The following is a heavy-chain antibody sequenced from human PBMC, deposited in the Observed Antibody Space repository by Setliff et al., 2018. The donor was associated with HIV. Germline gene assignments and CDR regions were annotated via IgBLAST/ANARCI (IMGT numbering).Heavy chain of an antibody. D-gene: IGHD3-22*01. Sequence: LSLTCTVYGGSFSNYYTNWIRQPPGKGLEWIGEPSPSGTTRSNPSLQSRVTISLDTSKNQFSLKLTSVTAADTAVYYCAREDTTGYYSLSAFDIWGQGTLVTVSS. V-gene: IGHV4-34*01. CDR2: PSPSGTT. CDR1: GGSFSNYY. CDR3: AREDTTGYYSLSAFDI. J-gene: IGHJ3*02.